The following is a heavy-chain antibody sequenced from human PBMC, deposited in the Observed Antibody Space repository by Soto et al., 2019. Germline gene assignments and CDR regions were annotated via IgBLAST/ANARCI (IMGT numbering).Heavy chain of an antibody. D-gene: IGHD6-25*01. J-gene: IGHJ5*02. CDR3: ARGGADANWFDP. CDR1: GYTFTSYA. V-gene: IGHV1-3*01. Sequence: QVQLVQSGAEVKKPGASVKVSCKASGYTFTSYAMHWVRQAPGQRLEWMGWINAGNGNTKYSQKFQGRVTSTRDTSASTAYMELSSLRSEDTAVYYCARGGADANWFDPWGQGTLVTVSS. CDR2: INAGNGNT.